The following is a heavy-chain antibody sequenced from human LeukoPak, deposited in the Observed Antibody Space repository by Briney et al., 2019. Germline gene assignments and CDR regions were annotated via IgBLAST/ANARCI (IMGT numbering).Heavy chain of an antibody. CDR1: GFTFSNAW. J-gene: IGHJ6*02. Sequence: PGGSLRLSCAASGFTFSNAWMSWVRQAPGKGLEWVGRIKSKTDGGTTDYAAPVKGRFTISRDDSKNTLYLQMNSLKTEDTAVYYCTTLGSTNSYYYYYGMDVWGQGTTVTVSS. V-gene: IGHV3-15*01. CDR2: IKSKTDGGTT. CDR3: TTLGSTNSYYYYYGMDV. D-gene: IGHD2-2*01.